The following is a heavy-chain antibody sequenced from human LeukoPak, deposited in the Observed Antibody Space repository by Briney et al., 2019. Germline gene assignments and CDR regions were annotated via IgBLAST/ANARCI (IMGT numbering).Heavy chain of an antibody. J-gene: IGHJ4*02. D-gene: IGHD3-22*01. V-gene: IGHV3-23*01. Sequence: PGGSLRLSCAASGFTFSSYAMSWVRQAPGKGLEWVSAISGSGGSTYYADSVKGRFTISRDNSKNTLYPQMNSLRAEDTAVYYCAKDPGDDYYDSSGYSYFDYWGQGTLVTVSS. CDR3: AKDPGDDYYDSSGYSYFDY. CDR2: ISGSGGST. CDR1: GFTFSSYA.